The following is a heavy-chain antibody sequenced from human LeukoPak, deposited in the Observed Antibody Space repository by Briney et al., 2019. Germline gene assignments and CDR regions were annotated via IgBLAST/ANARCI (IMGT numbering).Heavy chain of an antibody. CDR3: AKDCGGSGSYQIYYYGMDV. CDR1: GFTFSSYG. V-gene: IGHV3-30*18. Sequence: PGGSLRLSCAASGFTFSSYGMHWVRQAPGKGLEWVPVISYDGSNKYYADSVKGRLTISRDNSKNTLYLQMNSLRAEDTAVYYCAKDCGGSGSYQIYYYGMDVWGQGTTVTVSS. CDR2: ISYDGSNK. D-gene: IGHD3-10*01. J-gene: IGHJ6*02.